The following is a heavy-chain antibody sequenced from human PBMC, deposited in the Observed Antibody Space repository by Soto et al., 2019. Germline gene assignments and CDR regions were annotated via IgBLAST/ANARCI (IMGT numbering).Heavy chain of an antibody. CDR1: GGSISSSNW. Sequence: QVQLQESGPGLVKPSGTLSLTCAVSGGSISSSNWWSWVRQPPGKGLEWIGEIYHSGSTNYNPSLRSRVTISVDKSKNQFSLKLSSVTAADTAVYYCASVGSRYGGFGGDGMDVWGQGTTVTVSS. CDR3: ASVGSRYGGFGGDGMDV. CDR2: IYHSGST. J-gene: IGHJ6*02. V-gene: IGHV4-4*02. D-gene: IGHD4-17*01.